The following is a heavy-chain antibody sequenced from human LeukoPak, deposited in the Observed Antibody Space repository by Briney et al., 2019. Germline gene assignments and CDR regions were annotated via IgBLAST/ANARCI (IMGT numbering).Heavy chain of an antibody. Sequence: PSETLSLTCAVYGGSFSGYYWSWIRQPPGKGLEWIGEINHSGSTNYNPSLKSRVTISVDTSKNQFSLKLSSVTAADTAVYYCARGLGGYSYGRGLGFDPWGKGTLVTVSS. V-gene: IGHV4-34*01. CDR3: ARGLGGYSYGRGLGFDP. CDR1: GGSFSGYY. D-gene: IGHD5-18*01. CDR2: INHSGST. J-gene: IGHJ5*02.